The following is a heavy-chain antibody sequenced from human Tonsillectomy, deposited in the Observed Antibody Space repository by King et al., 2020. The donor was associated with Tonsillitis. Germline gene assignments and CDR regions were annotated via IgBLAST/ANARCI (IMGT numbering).Heavy chain of an antibody. CDR3: APIPGWTTRGYYYGMDG. D-gene: IGHD3-3*01. J-gene: IGHJ6*02. CDR2: IFSNDEK. CDR1: GFSLSNGRMG. Sequence: TLKESGPVRVKPTETLTLTCTVSGFSLSNGRMGVSWIRQPPGKALEWLAHIFSNDEKSYSTSLKSRLTISKDTSKSQVVLSMTNMDPADTATYYCAPIPGWTTRGYYYGMDGWGQGTTVTGSS. V-gene: IGHV2-26*01.